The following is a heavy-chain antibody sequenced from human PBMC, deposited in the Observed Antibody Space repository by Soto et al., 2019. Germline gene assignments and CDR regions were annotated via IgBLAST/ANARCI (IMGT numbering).Heavy chain of an antibody. CDR2: IYYSGST. D-gene: IGHD2-8*01. Sequence: SETLSLTCTVSGGSISGGDYYWSWIRQPPGKGLEWIGYIYYSGSTYYNPSLKSRVTISVDTSKNQFSLKLSSVTAADTAVYYCARGTLGYCTNGVCYNWFDPWGQGTLVTVSS. CDR1: GGSISGGDYY. V-gene: IGHV4-30-4*01. CDR3: ARGTLGYCTNGVCYNWFDP. J-gene: IGHJ5*02.